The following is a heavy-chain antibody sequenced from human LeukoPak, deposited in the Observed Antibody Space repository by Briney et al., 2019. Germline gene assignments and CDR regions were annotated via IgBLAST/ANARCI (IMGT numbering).Heavy chain of an antibody. V-gene: IGHV4-34*01. CDR3: ARAGGYAAWFDP. Sequence: SETLSLTCAVYSGSFSGYYWSWIRQPPGKGLEWIGEINHSGSTNYNPSLKSRVTISVDTSKNQFSLKLSSVTAADTAVYYCARAGGYAAWFDPWGQGTLVTVSS. D-gene: IGHD5-12*01. CDR1: SGSFSGYY. CDR2: INHSGST. J-gene: IGHJ5*02.